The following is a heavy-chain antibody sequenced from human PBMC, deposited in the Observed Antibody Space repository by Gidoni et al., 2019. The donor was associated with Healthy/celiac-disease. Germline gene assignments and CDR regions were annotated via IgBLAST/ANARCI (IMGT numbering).Heavy chain of an antibody. D-gene: IGHD5-18*01. Sequence: QVQLQESGPGLVKPSETLSPTCTVPGGSISNYYWSWIRQPPGKGLVWIGYIHYSGSTNYNPSLKRRVTISVDTSKNQFSLKLSSVTAADTAVYYCARGYGWIDYWGQGTLVTVSS. CDR3: ARGYGWIDY. J-gene: IGHJ4*02. CDR2: IHYSGST. V-gene: IGHV4-59*01. CDR1: GGSISNYY.